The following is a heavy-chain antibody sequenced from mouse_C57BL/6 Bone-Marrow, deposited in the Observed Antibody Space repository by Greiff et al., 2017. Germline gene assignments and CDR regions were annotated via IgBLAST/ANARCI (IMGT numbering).Heavy chain of an antibody. D-gene: IGHD2-4*01. V-gene: IGHV1-26*01. CDR2: INPNNGGT. CDR3: ARDDYDVVYYAMDY. Sequence: EVQLQQSGPELVKPGASVKISCKASGYTFTDYYMNWVKQSHGKSLEWIGDINPNNGGTSYNQKFKGKATLTVDKSSSTAYMELRSLTSEDSAVYYCARDDYDVVYYAMDYWGQGTSVTVSS. CDR1: GYTFTDYY. J-gene: IGHJ4*01.